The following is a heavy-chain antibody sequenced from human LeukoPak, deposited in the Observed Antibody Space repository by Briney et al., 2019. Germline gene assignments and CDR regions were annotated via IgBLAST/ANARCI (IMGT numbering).Heavy chain of an antibody. CDR1: GGTFSSYA. J-gene: IGHJ5*02. CDR2: IIPIFGTA. D-gene: IGHD6-19*01. CDR3: ARDSHRIAVAGIWSPHNWFDP. V-gene: IGHV1-69*13. Sequence: SVKVSCKASGGTFSSYAISWVRQAPGQGLEWMGGIIPIFGTANYAQKFQGRVTITADESTSTAYMELSSLRSEDTAVYYCARDSHRIAVAGIWSPHNWFDPWGQGALVTVSS.